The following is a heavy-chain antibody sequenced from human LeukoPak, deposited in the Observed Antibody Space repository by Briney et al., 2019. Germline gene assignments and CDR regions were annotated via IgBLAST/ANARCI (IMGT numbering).Heavy chain of an antibody. CDR1: GYTLTELS. CDR3: ATIPNCSSTSCSRHYYYYYGMDV. D-gene: IGHD2-2*01. Sequence: ASVKVSCKVSGYTLTELSMHWVRQAPGKGPEWMGGFDPEDGETIYAQKFQGRVTMTEDTSTDTAYMELSSLRSEDTAVYYCATIPNCSSTSCSRHYYYYYGMDVWGQGTTVTVSS. V-gene: IGHV1-24*01. J-gene: IGHJ6*02. CDR2: FDPEDGET.